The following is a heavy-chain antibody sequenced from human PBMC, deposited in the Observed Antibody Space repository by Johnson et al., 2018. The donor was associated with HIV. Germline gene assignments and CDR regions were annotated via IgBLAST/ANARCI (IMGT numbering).Heavy chain of an antibody. CDR3: AKEGTLWFGELYDAFDI. CDR1: GFTFSSYA. J-gene: IGHJ3*02. CDR2: ISGSGGST. D-gene: IGHD3-10*01. Sequence: VQLMESGGGLVQPGGSLRLSCAASGFTFSSYAMSWVRQAPGKGLEWVSAISGSGGSTYYADSVKGRFPISRDNSKNTLYLQMNSLRAEDTAVHYCAKEGTLWFGELYDAFDIWGQGTMVTVSS. V-gene: IGHV3-23*01.